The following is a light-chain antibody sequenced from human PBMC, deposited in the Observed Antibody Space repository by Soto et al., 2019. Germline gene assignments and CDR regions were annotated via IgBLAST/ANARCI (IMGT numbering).Light chain of an antibody. J-gene: IGKJ1*01. Sequence: EIVMTQSPATLSVSPGDSATLSCRASQRISNNVAWYQQTPGQAPRLLIYDADTRATGVPDRFIGSGSGTEFTLTISSLQSEDFAVYYCQQCYNWPRTFGQGTKVDSK. CDR3: QQCYNWPRT. CDR2: DAD. V-gene: IGKV3-15*01. CDR1: QRISNN.